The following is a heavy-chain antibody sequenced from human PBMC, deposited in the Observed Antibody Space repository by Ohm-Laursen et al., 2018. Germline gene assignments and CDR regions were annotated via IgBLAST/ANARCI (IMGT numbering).Heavy chain of an antibody. D-gene: IGHD3-22*01. Sequence: SSVKVSCKASGYTFTGYYMHWARQAPGQGLEWMGWINPNSGGTNYAQKFQGRVTMTRDTSISTAYMELSRLRSDDTAVYYCARDVIGLVVITHSPLDYWGQGTLVTVSS. CDR2: INPNSGGT. V-gene: IGHV1-2*02. J-gene: IGHJ4*02. CDR3: ARDVIGLVVITHSPLDY. CDR1: GYTFTGYY.